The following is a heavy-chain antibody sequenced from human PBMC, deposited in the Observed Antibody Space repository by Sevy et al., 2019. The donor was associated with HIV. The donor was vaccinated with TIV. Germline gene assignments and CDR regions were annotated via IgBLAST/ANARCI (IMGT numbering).Heavy chain of an antibody. J-gene: IGHJ4*01. CDR2: ISYDGSNK. Sequence: GGSLRLSCAASGFTFSSYAMHWVRQAPGKGLEWVAVISYDGSNKYYADSVKGRFTISRDNSKNTLYLQMNSLRAEDTAVYYCARDQDYGGNSVDYWGHGTLVTVSS. V-gene: IGHV3-30*04. D-gene: IGHD4-17*01. CDR1: GFTFSSYA. CDR3: ARDQDYGGNSVDY.